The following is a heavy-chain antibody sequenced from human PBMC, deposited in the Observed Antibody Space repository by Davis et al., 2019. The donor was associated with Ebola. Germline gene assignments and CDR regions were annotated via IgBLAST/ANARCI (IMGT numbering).Heavy chain of an antibody. V-gene: IGHV1-3*01. J-gene: IGHJ6*02. Sequence: ASVKVSCKASGYTFTIYAMHWVRQAPGQRLEWMGWINAGNGNTKYSQKFQGRVTITRDTSASTAYMELSSLRSEDTAVYYCSRGTGTTIDYYGMDVWGQGTTVTVSS. D-gene: IGHD1-1*01. CDR1: GYTFTIYA. CDR2: INAGNGNT. CDR3: SRGTGTTIDYYGMDV.